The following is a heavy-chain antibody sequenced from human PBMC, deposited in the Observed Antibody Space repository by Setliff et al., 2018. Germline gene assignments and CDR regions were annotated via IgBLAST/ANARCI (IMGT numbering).Heavy chain of an antibody. CDR3: AKGYCSSTSCYVDY. D-gene: IGHD2-2*01. CDR1: GFTFDDYA. Sequence: GGSLRLSCAASGFTFDDYAMHWVRQAPGKGLEWVSGISWNSGIVAYADSGKGRFTISRDNAKNSLYLQMNSLRAEDMALYYCAKGYCSSTSCYVDYWGQGTLVTVS. J-gene: IGHJ4*02. V-gene: IGHV3-9*03. CDR2: ISWNSGIV.